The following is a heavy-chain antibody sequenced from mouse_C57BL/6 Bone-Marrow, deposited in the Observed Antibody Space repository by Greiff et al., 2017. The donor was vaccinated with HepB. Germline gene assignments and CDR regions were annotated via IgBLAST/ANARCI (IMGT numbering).Heavy chain of an antibody. V-gene: IGHV14-2*01. D-gene: IGHD1-1*01. CDR3: ASPDLGTTVVAKGY. CDR2: IDPEDGET. Sequence: VQLKESGAELVKPGASVKLSCTASGFNIKDYYMHWVKQRTEQGLEWIGRIDPEDGETKYAPKFQGKATITADTSSNTAYLQLSSLTSEDTAVYYCASPDLGTTVVAKGYWGQGTTLTVSS. J-gene: IGHJ2*01. CDR1: GFNIKDYY.